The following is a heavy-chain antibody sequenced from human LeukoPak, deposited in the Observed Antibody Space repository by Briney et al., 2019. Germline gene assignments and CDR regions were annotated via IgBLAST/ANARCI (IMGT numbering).Heavy chain of an antibody. CDR2: IYYSGST. J-gene: IGHJ5*02. Sequence: PSETLSLTCTVSGGSISSHYWSWIRQPPGKGLEWMGYIYYSGSTNYNPSLKSRATISVDTSKTQFSLMLRSVNAAGAAVYYCAGGDLEWLSRGLHWFDPWGQGTLVTVSS. CDR1: GGSISSHY. V-gene: IGHV4-59*11. CDR3: AGGDLEWLSRGLHWFDP. D-gene: IGHD3-3*01.